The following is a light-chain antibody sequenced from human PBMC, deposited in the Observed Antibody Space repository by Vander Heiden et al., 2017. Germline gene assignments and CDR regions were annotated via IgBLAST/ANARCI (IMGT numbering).Light chain of an antibody. V-gene: IGKV1-39*01. CDR1: HSISNY. J-gene: IGKJ4*01. Sequence: DLQMTQSPSSLSASVGDRVTITCRASHSISNYLNWYQQKPGKAPKLLIYAASTLQIGVPSRFSGSGSGTDFTLTITGLQPEDFGTFYCQQSSTFPLTFGGGTKVDIK. CDR3: QQSSTFPLT. CDR2: AAS.